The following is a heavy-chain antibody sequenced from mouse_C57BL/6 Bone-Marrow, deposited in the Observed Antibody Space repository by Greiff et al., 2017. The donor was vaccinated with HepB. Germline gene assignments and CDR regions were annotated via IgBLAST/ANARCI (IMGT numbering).Heavy chain of an antibody. CDR2: IHPNSGST. CDR1: GYTFTSYW. Sequence: QVQLQQPGAELVKPGASVKLSCKASGYTFTSYWMHWVKQRPGQGLEWIGMIHPNSGSTNYNEKFKSKATLTVDKSSSTAYMQLSSLTSEDSAVYYCARTPPDDYEDDYFDYWGQGTTLTVSS. D-gene: IGHD2-4*01. V-gene: IGHV1-64*01. CDR3: ARTPPDDYEDDYFDY. J-gene: IGHJ2*01.